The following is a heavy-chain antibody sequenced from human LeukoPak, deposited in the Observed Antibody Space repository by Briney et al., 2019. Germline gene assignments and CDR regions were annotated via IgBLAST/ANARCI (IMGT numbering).Heavy chain of an antibody. CDR2: IYYSGST. Sequence: TTSETLSLTCTVSGGSISSYYWSWIRQPPGKGLEWIGYIYYSGSTNYNPSLKSRVTISVDTSKNQFSLKLSSVAAADTAAYYCARSMVRGVIRYDYWGQGTLVTVSS. V-gene: IGHV4-59*01. CDR3: ARSMVRGVIRYDY. D-gene: IGHD3-10*01. CDR1: GGSISSYY. J-gene: IGHJ4*02.